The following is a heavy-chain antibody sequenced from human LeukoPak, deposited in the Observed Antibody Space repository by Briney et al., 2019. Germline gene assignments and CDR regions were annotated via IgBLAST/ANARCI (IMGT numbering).Heavy chain of an antibody. D-gene: IGHD4-17*01. Sequence: GGSLRLSCAASGFTFSSYAMSWVRQAPGKGLEWVSAISGSGGSTYYADSVKGRFTISRDNSKNTLYLQMNSLRAEDTAVYYCAKDHLAYDYGAHDHWGQGPLVTVSS. J-gene: IGHJ4*02. CDR1: GFTFSSYA. CDR3: AKDHLAYDYGAHDH. V-gene: IGHV3-23*01. CDR2: ISGSGGST.